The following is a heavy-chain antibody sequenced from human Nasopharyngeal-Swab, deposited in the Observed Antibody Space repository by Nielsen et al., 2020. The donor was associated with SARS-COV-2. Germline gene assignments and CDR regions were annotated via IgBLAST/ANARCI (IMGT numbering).Heavy chain of an antibody. D-gene: IGHD2-21*02. V-gene: IGHV3-21*06. J-gene: IGHJ4*02. CDR3: TRDYKTYCGGDCYADY. CDR2: ISSSSSFI. CDR1: GFTFNNYA. Sequence: GGSLRLSCAASGFTFNNYAMNWVRQAPGKGLEWVSSISSSSSFIYYADSVKSRFTISRDNVKNSLYLQMNSLRAEDTAVYYCTRDYKTYCGGDCYADYWGRGTLVTVSS.